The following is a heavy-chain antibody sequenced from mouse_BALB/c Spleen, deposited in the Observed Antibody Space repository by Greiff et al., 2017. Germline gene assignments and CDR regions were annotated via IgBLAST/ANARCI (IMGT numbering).Heavy chain of an antibody. CDR1: GYTFTSYV. V-gene: IGHV1-14*01. Sequence: VQLQQSGPELVKPGASVKMSCKASGYTFTSYVMHWVKQKPGQGLEWIGYINPYNDGTKYNEKFKGKATLTSDKSSSTAYMELSSLTSEDSAVYYYDRQDYDAGFAYWGQGTLVTVSA. CDR3: DRQDYDAGFAY. CDR2: INPYNDGT. J-gene: IGHJ3*01. D-gene: IGHD2-4*01.